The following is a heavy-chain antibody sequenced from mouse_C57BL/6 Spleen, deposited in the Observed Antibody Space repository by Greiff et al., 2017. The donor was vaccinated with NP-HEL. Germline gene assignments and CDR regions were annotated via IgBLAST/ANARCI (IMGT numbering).Heavy chain of an antibody. V-gene: IGHV2-5*01. D-gene: IGHD1-1*01. J-gene: IGHJ4*01. CDR3: AKSYYYGSRNYAMDY. Sequence: VQLQQSGPGLVQPSQSLSITCTVSGFSLTSYGVHWVRQSPGKGLEWLGVIWRGGSTDYNAAFMSRLSITKDNSKSQVFFKMNSLQADDTAIYYCAKSYYYGSRNYAMDYWGQGTSVTVSS. CDR1: GFSLTSYG. CDR2: IWRGGST.